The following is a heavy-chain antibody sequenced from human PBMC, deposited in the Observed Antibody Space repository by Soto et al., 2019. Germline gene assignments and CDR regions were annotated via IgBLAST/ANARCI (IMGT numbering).Heavy chain of an antibody. V-gene: IGHV3-15*01. Sequence: GGSLRLSCAASGFTFSNAWMSWVRQAPGKGLEWVGRIKSKTDGGTTDYAAPVRGRFTISRDDSKNTLYLQMNSLKTEDTAVYYCTAWVRVSYYYYMDVWGKGTTVTVSS. CDR2: IKSKTDGGTT. CDR3: TAWVRVSYYYYMDV. D-gene: IGHD2-21*01. J-gene: IGHJ6*03. CDR1: GFTFSNAW.